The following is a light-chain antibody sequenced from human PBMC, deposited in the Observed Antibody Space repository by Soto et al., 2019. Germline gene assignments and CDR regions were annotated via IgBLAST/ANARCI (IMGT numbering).Light chain of an antibody. CDR3: QQYSNWPKT. V-gene: IGKV3-15*01. CDR2: AAS. CDR1: QSVSSK. J-gene: IGKJ1*01. Sequence: EIVMTQSPATLSVSPGERATLSCRASQSVSSKIVWYQQKSGQAPRLLIYAASTRATGVPARFTGSGSGTEFTLTITILHSEDFAVYYCQQYSNWPKTFGQGSRVEIK.